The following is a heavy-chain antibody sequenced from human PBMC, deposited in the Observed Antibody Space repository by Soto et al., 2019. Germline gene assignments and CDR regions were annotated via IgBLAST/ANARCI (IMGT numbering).Heavy chain of an antibody. D-gene: IGHD3-16*01. CDR3: EPWRTKGGFDL. Sequence: QVQLVESGGGVVQPGTSLRLSCAASGFRFKSFVMHWVRQAPGKGLEWVAFSSYDGDNKDYGDSLKGRFTVFRDNSQNTLQLQMDLLRPADTAIYSFEPWRTKGGFDLWGQGTMVSVSS. CDR2: SSYDGDNK. V-gene: IGHV3-30*19. J-gene: IGHJ4*02. CDR1: GFRFKSFV.